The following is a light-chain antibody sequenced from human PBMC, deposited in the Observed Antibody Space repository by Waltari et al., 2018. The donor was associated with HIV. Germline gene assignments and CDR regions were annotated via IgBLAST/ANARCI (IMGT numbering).Light chain of an antibody. V-gene: IGLV1-47*01. CDR3: AAWEDSLSRPV. CDR1: SSNIGSNY. J-gene: IGLJ3*02. CDR2: RTN. Sequence: QSVLTQPPSASGTPGQRVTISCSGSSSNIGSNYVNWYRHLPGTAPELLMYRTNQRPEGVPGRFSASKAGTSASLAITVPQSEDEAHYYCAAWEDSLSRPVFGGGTRLTVL.